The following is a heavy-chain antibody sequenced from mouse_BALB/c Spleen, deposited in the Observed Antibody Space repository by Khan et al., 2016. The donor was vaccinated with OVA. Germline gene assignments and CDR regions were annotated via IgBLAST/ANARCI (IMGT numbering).Heavy chain of an antibody. CDR1: GFNITDTY. Sequence: VQLKQSGPELLKPGASVKLSCTVSGFNITDTYMHWVKQRPEQVLEWIGWINPANGETKYDAKFQGKATMTSDTSSNTAYLLLSSLTSEDTAFYYCADSLRLYSMDYWGQGTSVTVSS. CDR2: INPANGET. CDR3: ADSLRLYSMDY. D-gene: IGHD1-2*01. J-gene: IGHJ4*01. V-gene: IGHV14-3*02.